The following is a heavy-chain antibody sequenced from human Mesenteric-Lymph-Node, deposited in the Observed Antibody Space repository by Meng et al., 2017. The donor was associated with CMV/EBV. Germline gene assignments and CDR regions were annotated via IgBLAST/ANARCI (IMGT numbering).Heavy chain of an antibody. CDR1: GSVSSGDYF. CDR2: IYYSGST. CDR3: ARRVRYYDSSGYRFDY. J-gene: IGHJ4*02. Sequence: GSVSSGDYFWSWIRQPPGKGLEWIGYIYYSGSTNYNPSLKSRVTISLDTSKNQFSLKMRSVTAADTAVYYCARRVRYYDSSGYRFDYWGQGTLVTVSS. V-gene: IGHV4-61*08. D-gene: IGHD3-22*01.